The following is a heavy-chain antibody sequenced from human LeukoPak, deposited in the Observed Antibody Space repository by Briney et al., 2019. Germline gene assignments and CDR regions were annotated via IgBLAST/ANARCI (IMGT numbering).Heavy chain of an antibody. CDR3: SRRSHDNSARGWFDP. D-gene: IGHD3-22*01. V-gene: IGHV1-8*03. J-gene: IGHJ5*02. CDR2: MNPNGGKA. Sequence: GASVKVSCKASGYTFTSYDIIWVRQATGQGLEWMGRMNPNGGKAVYTQKFQGRVTFTRDTSISTAYMEVSSLISEDTAVYYCSRRSHDNSARGWFDPWGQGTLVTVSS. CDR1: GYTFTSYD.